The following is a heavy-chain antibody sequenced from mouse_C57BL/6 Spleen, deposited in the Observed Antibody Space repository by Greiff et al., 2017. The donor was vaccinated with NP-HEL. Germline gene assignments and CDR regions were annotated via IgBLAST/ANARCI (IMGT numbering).Heavy chain of an antibody. D-gene: IGHD1-1*01. V-gene: IGHV14-4*01. Sequence: EVQLQQSGAELVRPGASVKLSCTASGFNIKDDYMHWVKQRPEQGLEWIGWIDPENGDTEYASKFQGKATITADTSSNTAYLQLSSLTSEDTAVYYCTTDYYGSSVDYWGQSTTLTVSS. CDR2: IDPENGDT. CDR1: GFNIKDDY. J-gene: IGHJ2*01. CDR3: TTDYYGSSVDY.